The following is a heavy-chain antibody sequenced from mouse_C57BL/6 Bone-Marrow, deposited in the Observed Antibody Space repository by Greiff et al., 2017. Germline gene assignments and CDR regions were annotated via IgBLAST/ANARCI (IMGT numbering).Heavy chain of an antibody. CDR2: ISSGGSYT. D-gene: IGHD1-1*01. CDR1: GFTFSSYG. V-gene: IGHV5-6*02. Sequence: EVMLVESGGDLVKPGGSLKLSCAASGFTFSSYGMSWVRQTPDKRLEWVATISSGGSYTYYPDSVKGLFTISRDNATNTLYLQMSSPKSEDTAMYYCARRLRWYFDVWGTGTTVTVSS. CDR3: ARRLRWYFDV. J-gene: IGHJ1*03.